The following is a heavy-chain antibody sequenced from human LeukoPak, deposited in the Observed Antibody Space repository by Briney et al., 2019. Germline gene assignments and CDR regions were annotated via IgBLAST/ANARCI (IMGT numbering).Heavy chain of an antibody. D-gene: IGHD5-18*01. J-gene: IGHJ4*02. CDR1: RFTFSNYG. CDR3: ARDPGRGYTYGYGFDY. Sequence: AGGSLRLSCAASRFTFSNYGMHWVRQAPGKGLEWVAVIWYDGSNKCYADSVKGRFTISRDNSKNTLYLQMNSLRAEDTAVYYCARDPGRGYTYGYGFDYWGQGTLVTVSS. CDR2: IWYDGSNK. V-gene: IGHV3-33*01.